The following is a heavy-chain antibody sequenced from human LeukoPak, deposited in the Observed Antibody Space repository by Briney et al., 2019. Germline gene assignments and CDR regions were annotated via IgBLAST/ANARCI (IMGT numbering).Heavy chain of an antibody. D-gene: IGHD6-6*01. J-gene: IGHJ6*03. CDR1: GYSFTTYW. CDR3: ARLSRPYYYHFMDV. CDR2: IYPGDSDT. V-gene: IGHV5-51*01. Sequence: GESLKISCKGSGYSFTTYWIAWVRRMPGKGLEWMGIIYPGDSDTRYSPSFQGQVTISADKSITTAYLQWGGLKASDTAMYYCARLSRPYYYHFMDVWGKGTTVTVSS.